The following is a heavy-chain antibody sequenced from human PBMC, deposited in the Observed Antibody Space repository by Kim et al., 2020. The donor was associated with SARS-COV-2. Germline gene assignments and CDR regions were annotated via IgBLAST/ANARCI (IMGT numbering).Heavy chain of an antibody. J-gene: IGHJ5*02. Sequence: GGSLRLSCAASGFTFDDYAMHWVRQAPGKGLEWVSLISEDGGSTYYADSVKGRFTISRDNSKNSLYLQMNSLRTEDTALYYCAKDGYYDFWSGTWFDPWGQGTLVTVSS. CDR3: AKDGYYDFWSGTWFDP. CDR2: ISEDGGST. CDR1: GFTFDDYA. V-gene: IGHV3-43*02. D-gene: IGHD3-3*01.